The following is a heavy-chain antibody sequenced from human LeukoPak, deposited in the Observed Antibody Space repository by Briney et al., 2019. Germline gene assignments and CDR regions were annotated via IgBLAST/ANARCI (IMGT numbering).Heavy chain of an antibody. CDR3: AKHPVPYDFWSGYFGDY. CDR1: GFTFSSYA. V-gene: IGHV3-23*01. D-gene: IGHD3-3*01. CDR2: ISGSGGST. Sequence: PGGSLRLSCAASGFTFSSYAMSWVRQAPGKGLEWVSAISGSGGSTYYADSVKGRFTISRDNSKNTLYLQMNSLRAGDTAVYYCAKHPVPYDFWSGYFGDYWGQGTLVTVSS. J-gene: IGHJ4*02.